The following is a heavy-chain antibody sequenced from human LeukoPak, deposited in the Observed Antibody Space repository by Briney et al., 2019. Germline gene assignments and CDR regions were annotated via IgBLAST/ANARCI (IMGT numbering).Heavy chain of an antibody. CDR2: ISSSGSTI. D-gene: IGHD6-19*01. V-gene: IGHV3-11*01. Sequence: PGGSLRLSCAASGFTFSDYYMSWIRQAPGKGLEWVSYISSSGSTIYYADSVKGRFTISRDNAKNSLYLQMNSLRADDTAIYYCTKIQYRSGWGAIDSWGQGTVVSVSS. CDR1: GFTFSDYY. CDR3: TKIQYRSGWGAIDS. J-gene: IGHJ4*02.